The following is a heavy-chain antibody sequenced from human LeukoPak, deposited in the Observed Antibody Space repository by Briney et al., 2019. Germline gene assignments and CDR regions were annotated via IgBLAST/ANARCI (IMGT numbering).Heavy chain of an antibody. CDR1: GFTFSSHW. Sequence: GGSLRLSCAASGFTFSSHWMSWVRQPPGKGREWVANIKKDGSEKYYVDSVKGRFTIIRDNANNSLYLQMNSLRAEDTAVYYCSRDIHNVLFGESPYYFDYWGQGTLVTVSS. D-gene: IGHD3-10*01. CDR3: SRDIHNVLFGESPYYFDY. CDR2: IKKDGSEK. V-gene: IGHV3-7*01. J-gene: IGHJ4*02.